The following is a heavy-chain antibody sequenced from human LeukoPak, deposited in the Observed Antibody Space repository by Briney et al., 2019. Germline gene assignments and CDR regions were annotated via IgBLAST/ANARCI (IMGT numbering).Heavy chain of an antibody. J-gene: IGHJ4*02. D-gene: IGHD2-2*01. CDR2: IRSSGSTK. CDR1: GFNLSSYS. Sequence: EAGGSLRLSCAASGFNLSSYSMNWVRQAPGKGLEWVSYIRSSGSTKYYADSVKGRFTISRDNAKNSLYLQMNSLRAEDTAVYYCAKDLQLLVKGNFDYWGQGTLVTVSS. V-gene: IGHV3-48*04. CDR3: AKDLQLLVKGNFDY.